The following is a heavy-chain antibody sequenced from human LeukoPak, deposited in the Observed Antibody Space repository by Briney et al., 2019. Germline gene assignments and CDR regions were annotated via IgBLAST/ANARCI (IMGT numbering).Heavy chain of an antibody. CDR2: IIPIFGTA. CDR3: ARGGVVVVPAAILGIDAFDI. V-gene: IGHV1-69*01. J-gene: IGHJ3*02. D-gene: IGHD2-2*02. Sequence: VASVKVSCKASGGTFSSYAISWVRQAPGQGLEWMGGIIPIFGTANYAQKFQGRVTITADESTSTAYMELSSLRSEDTAVYYCARGGVVVVPAAILGIDAFDIWGQGTMVTVSS. CDR1: GGTFSSYA.